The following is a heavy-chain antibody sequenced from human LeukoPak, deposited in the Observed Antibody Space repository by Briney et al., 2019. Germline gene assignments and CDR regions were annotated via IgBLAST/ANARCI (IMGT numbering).Heavy chain of an antibody. Sequence: GGSLRLSCTASGFTFSSYTMTWVRQAPGKGLEWVSAISGSGGSTYYADSVKGRFTISRDNSKNTLYLQMNSLRAEDTAVYYCAKERGDYDFWSGYPYFDYWGQGTLVTVSS. V-gene: IGHV3-23*01. CDR1: GFTFSSYT. D-gene: IGHD3-3*01. CDR2: ISGSGGST. J-gene: IGHJ4*02. CDR3: AKERGDYDFWSGYPYFDY.